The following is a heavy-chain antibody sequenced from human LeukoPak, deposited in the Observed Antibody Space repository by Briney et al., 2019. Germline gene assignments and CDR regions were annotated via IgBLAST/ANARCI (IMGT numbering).Heavy chain of an antibody. V-gene: IGHV4-34*01. CDR1: GGSISSYY. Sequence: SETLSLTCTVSGGSISSYYWSWIRQPPGKGLEWIGEINHSGSTNYNPSLKSRVTISVDTSKNQFSLKLSSVTAADTAVYYCARGAPIPVPAAMRNYFDYWGQGTLVTVSS. CDR3: ARGAPIPVPAAMRNYFDY. CDR2: INHSGST. J-gene: IGHJ4*02. D-gene: IGHD2-2*01.